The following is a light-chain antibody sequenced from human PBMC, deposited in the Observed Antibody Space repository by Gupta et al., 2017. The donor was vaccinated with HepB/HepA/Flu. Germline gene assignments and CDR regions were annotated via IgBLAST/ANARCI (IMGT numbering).Light chain of an antibody. J-gene: IGLJ2*01. Sequence: QSVLTQPPSVSEAPRQRVTISCSGRTSNIRNNAVSWYQQPPGKAPKLLIYYDDLLPSGVSGRFSGSKSGTSASLAISGPQSEDEGDYYCAAWDDILDAVVFGGGSKLTVL. CDR3: AAWDDILDAVV. CDR1: TSNIRNNA. V-gene: IGLV1-36*01. CDR2: YDD.